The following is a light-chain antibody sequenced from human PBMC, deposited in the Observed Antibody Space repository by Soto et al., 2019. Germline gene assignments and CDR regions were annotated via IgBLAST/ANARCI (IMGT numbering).Light chain of an antibody. CDR2: GAS. Sequence: EIVMTQSPATLSVSPGERATLSCRASQSVSSNLAWYQQKPGQAPRLLIYGASTRATGIPARFSGSGSGTDFTLTLSSLQSEDFAVYYCQQYNNWPPTFGQGTRLEIK. CDR3: QQYNNWPPT. V-gene: IGKV3-15*01. J-gene: IGKJ5*01. CDR1: QSVSSN.